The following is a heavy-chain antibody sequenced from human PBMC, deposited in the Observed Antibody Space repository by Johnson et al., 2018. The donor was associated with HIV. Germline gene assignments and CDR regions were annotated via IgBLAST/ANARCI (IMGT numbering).Heavy chain of an antibody. J-gene: IGHJ3*01. D-gene: IGHD3-10*01. CDR3: VKDPGAQITMVQGDGVGAFDV. CDR1: GFTFSTCP. CDR2: INQDENQK. V-gene: IGHV3-7*01. Sequence: VQLVESGGGVVQPGRSLRLSCAASGFTFSTCPMHWVRQAPGKGLEWVANINQDENQKYYLDSVKGRFTISRDNAKNSLYLQMNNLRVDDAALYYCVKDPGAQITMVQGDGVGAFDVWGQGTMVTV.